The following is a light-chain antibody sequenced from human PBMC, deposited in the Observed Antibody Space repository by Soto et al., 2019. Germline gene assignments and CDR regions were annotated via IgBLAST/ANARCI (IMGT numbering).Light chain of an antibody. V-gene: IGKV3-11*01. CDR1: QSVSSY. Sequence: EIVLTQSPATLSLSPGERATLSCRASQSVSSYLAWYQQKPGQAPRLLIYDASNRATGIPARFSASGSGTDFTLTISSLEPEDFAVYYCQQRYNWLTFGGGTKVEIK. J-gene: IGKJ4*01. CDR2: DAS. CDR3: QQRYNWLT.